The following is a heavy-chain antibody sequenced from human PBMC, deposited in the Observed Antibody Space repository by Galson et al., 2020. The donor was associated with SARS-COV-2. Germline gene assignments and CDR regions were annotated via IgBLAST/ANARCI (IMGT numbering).Heavy chain of an antibody. V-gene: IGHV3-33*01. CDR3: ARDVPLDSSGGDY. CDR1: GFTFSSYG. CDR2: IWYYGSNK. D-gene: IGHD6-19*01. J-gene: IGHJ4*02. Sequence: QAGGSLRLSCAASGFTFSSYGMHWVRQAPGKGLEWVAVIWYYGSNKYYADSVKGRFTISRDNSKNTLYLQMNSLRAEDTAVYYCARDVPLDSSGGDYWGQGTLVTVSS.